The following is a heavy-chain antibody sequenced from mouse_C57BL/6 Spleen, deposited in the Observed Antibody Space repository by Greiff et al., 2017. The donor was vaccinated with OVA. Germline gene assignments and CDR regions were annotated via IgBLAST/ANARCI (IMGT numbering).Heavy chain of an antibody. Sequence: VMLVESGPGLVQPSQSLSITCTVSGFSLTSYGVHWVRQSPGKGLEWLGVIWSGGSTDYNAAFISRLSISKDNSKSQVFFKMNSLQADDTAIYYCARRSHDHGGYAMDYWGQGTSVTVSS. CDR2: IWSGGST. D-gene: IGHD2-4*01. J-gene: IGHJ4*01. CDR1: GFSLTSYG. V-gene: IGHV2-2*01. CDR3: ARRSHDHGGYAMDY.